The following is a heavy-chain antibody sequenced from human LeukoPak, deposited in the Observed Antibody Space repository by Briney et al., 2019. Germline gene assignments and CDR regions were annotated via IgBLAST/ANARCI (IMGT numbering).Heavy chain of an antibody. CDR3: AKDYCGGDCYSAFDI. D-gene: IGHD2-21*02. V-gene: IGHV3-9*01. J-gene: IGHJ3*02. CDR2: ISWNSGSI. Sequence: GGSLRLSCAASGFTFSAYAMHWVRQAPGKGLEWVSGISWNSGSIGYADSVKGRFTISRDNAKNSLYLQMNSLRAEDTALYHCAKDYCGGDCYSAFDIWGQGTMVTVSS. CDR1: GFTFSAYA.